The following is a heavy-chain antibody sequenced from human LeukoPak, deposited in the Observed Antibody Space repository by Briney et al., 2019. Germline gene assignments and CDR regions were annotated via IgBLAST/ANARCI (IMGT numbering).Heavy chain of an antibody. V-gene: IGHV3-21*01. D-gene: IGHD4-17*01. J-gene: IGHJ4*02. CDR1: GFTFSSYS. Sequence: GGSLRLSCAASGFTFSSYSMNWVRQAPGKGLEWVSSINSRSSYLYYEDQVTGRFTIARDNAKNALYLQMNSLRAEDTAVYYCARDLAGDYGDYWGQGTLVTVSS. CDR2: INSRSSYL. CDR3: ARDLAGDYGDY.